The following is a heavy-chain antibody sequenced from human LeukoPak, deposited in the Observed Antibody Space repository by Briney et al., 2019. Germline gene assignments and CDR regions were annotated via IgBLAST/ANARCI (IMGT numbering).Heavy chain of an antibody. Sequence: SETLSLTCTVSGYSISSGYYWGWIRQLPGKGLEWIGSIYHSGSTYYNPSLKSRVTISVDTSKNQFSLKLSSVTAADTAVYYCARDGRGGSSWYHAYMWIWGQGTMVTVSS. D-gene: IGHD6-13*01. CDR2: IYHSGST. CDR1: GYSISSGYY. V-gene: IGHV4-38-2*02. CDR3: ARDGRGGSSWYHAYMWI. J-gene: IGHJ3*02.